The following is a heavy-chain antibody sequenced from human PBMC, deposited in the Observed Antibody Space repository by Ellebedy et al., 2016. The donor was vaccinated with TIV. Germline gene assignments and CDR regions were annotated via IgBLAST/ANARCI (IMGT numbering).Heavy chain of an antibody. CDR1: GYTFTSYG. V-gene: IGHV1-18*01. CDR2: VSTYNTNT. D-gene: IGHD3-22*01. J-gene: IGHJ3*02. Sequence: ASVKVSCKASGYTFTSYGISWVRQAPGQGLEWMGWVSTYNTNTNYAQKLQGRVTMTTDTSTSTAYMELRSLRSDDTAIYYCARDLNTTIVVLSYDAFDIWGQGTMVTVSS. CDR3: ARDLNTTIVVLSYDAFDI.